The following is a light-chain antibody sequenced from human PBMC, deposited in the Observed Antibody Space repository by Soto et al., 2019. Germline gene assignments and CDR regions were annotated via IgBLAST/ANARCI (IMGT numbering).Light chain of an antibody. CDR1: SSNIGNNY. V-gene: IGLV1-51*01. Sequence: QSVLTQPPSVSAAPGQKVTISCSGSSSNIGNNYLSWYQHVPGTAPKLLIYDNNRRPSGIPDRFSGSKSGTSATLGITGPQTGDEADYYCGTWDSSLNSAVFGGGTKLPAL. CDR3: GTWDSSLNSAV. CDR2: DNN. J-gene: IGLJ2*01.